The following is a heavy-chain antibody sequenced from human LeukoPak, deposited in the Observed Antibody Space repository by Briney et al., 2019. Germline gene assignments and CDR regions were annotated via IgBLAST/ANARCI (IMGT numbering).Heavy chain of an antibody. J-gene: IGHJ6*03. V-gene: IGHV4-39*07. Sequence: SETLSLTCTVSGGSISSSSYYWGWIRQPPGKGLEWIGSIYYSGSTNYNPSLKSRVTISVDTSKNQFSLKLSSVTAADTAVYYCARQQLRYYYYYYMDVWGKGTTVTVSS. CDR1: GGSISSSSYY. D-gene: IGHD6-13*01. CDR3: ARQQLRYYYYYYMDV. CDR2: IYYSGST.